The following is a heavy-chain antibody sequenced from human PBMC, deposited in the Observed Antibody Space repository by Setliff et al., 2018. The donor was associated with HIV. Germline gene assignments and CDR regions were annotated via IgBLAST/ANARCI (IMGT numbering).Heavy chain of an antibody. Sequence: GGSLRLSCAASGFTFRSFDMHWVRQAPGKGLEWVSCIGTLSDTYYPNSVKGRFTISRDNAKNSLYLQMNGLRAGDTAVYFCARAGRRHYHGSGSYAVFDYWGQGIVVTVSS. D-gene: IGHD3-10*01. CDR1: GFTFRSFD. J-gene: IGHJ4*02. V-gene: IGHV3-13*01. CDR2: IGTLSDT. CDR3: ARAGRRHYHGSGSYAVFDY.